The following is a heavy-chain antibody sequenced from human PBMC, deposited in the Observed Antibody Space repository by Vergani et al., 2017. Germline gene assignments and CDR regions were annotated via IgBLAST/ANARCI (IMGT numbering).Heavy chain of an antibody. D-gene: IGHD5-18*01. J-gene: IGHJ6*02. V-gene: IGHV1-46*01. CDR1: GYTFTSYY. CDR2: INPSGGST. CDR3: AREVTAMVRPYYCYGMDV. Sequence: QVQLVQSGAAVKKPGASVKVSCKASGYTFTSYYMHWVRQAPGQGLEWMGIINPSGGSTSYAQKFQGRVTMTRDTSTSTVYMELSSLRSEDTAVYYCAREVTAMVRPYYCYGMDVWGQGTTVTVSS.